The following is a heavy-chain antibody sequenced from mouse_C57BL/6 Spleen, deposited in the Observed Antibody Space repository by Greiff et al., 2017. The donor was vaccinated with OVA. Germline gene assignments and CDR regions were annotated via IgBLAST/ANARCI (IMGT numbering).Heavy chain of an antibody. D-gene: IGHD4-1*01. J-gene: IGHJ1*03. CDR2: IYPRSGNT. CDR3: ARDWEGYFDV. Sequence: LQLQQSGAELARPGASVKLSCKASGYTFTSYGISWVKQRTGQGLEWIGEIYPRSGNTYYNEKFKGKATLTADKSSSTAYMELRSLTSEDSAVYFCARDWEGYFDVWGTGTTVTVSS. V-gene: IGHV1-81*01. CDR1: GYTFTSYG.